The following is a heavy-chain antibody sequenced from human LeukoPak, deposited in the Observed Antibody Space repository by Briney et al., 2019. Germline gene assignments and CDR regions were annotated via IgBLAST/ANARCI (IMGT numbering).Heavy chain of an antibody. CDR2: MNPNSGNA. CDR3: ARVVPHIVVVVAATQPDY. CDR1: GYTFTSYD. Sequence: GASVKVSCKASGYTFTSYDFNWVRQATGQGLEWMGGMNPNSGNAGYSQTFQGRVTTTRRTSISTAYMDMSSLRSDDTAVYYCARVVPHIVVVVAATQPDYWGQGTLVTVSS. J-gene: IGHJ4*02. D-gene: IGHD2-15*01. V-gene: IGHV1-8*01.